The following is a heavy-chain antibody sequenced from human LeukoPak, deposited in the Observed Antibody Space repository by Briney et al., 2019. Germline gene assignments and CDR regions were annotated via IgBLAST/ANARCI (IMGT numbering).Heavy chain of an antibody. CDR2: IYSGGST. D-gene: IGHD3-22*01. Sequence: GSLRLSCAASGFTVSSNYMSWVRQAPGKGLEWVSVIYSGGSTYYADSVKGRFTISRHNSKNTLYLQMNSLRAEDTAVYYCASVDSSGYDAFDIWGQGTMVTVSS. CDR3: ASVDSSGYDAFDI. J-gene: IGHJ3*02. CDR1: GFTVSSNY. V-gene: IGHV3-53*01.